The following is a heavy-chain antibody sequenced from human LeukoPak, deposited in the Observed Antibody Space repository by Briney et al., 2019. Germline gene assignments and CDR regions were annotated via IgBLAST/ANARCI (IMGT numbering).Heavy chain of an antibody. CDR1: GGSFSGYY. D-gene: IGHD3-16*01. V-gene: IGHV4-34*01. CDR3: ARHGGALPLDQYYFDY. CDR2: INHSGST. J-gene: IGHJ4*02. Sequence: SETLSLTCAVYGGSFSGYYWSWIRQPPGKGLESIREINHSGSTNYNPSLKSRVTISVDTSKNQFSLKLSSVTAADTAVYYCARHGGALPLDQYYFDYWGQGTLVTVSS.